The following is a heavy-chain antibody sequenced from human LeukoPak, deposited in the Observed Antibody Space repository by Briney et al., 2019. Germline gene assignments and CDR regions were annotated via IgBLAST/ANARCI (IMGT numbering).Heavy chain of an antibody. D-gene: IGHD6-19*01. Sequence: PSETLSLTCTVSGGSISSYYWSWIRQPPGKGLEWIGYIYYSGSTNYNPSLKSRVTISVDTSKIQFSLKLSSVTAADTAVYYCARDSYSSGWADAFDIWGQGTMVTVSS. CDR3: ARDSYSSGWADAFDI. CDR1: GGSISSYY. J-gene: IGHJ3*02. CDR2: IYYSGST. V-gene: IGHV4-59*01.